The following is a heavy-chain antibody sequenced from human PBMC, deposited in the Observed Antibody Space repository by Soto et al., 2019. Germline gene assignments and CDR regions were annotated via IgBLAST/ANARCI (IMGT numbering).Heavy chain of an antibody. D-gene: IGHD3-3*01. J-gene: IGHJ4*02. CDR3: ATPIKYYDSWSGYPPFDY. Sequence: ASVKVSCKASGGTLSNYAINWVRQAPGQGLEWMGGIVPMFGTTNYAQNFQGRVTITADESTNTAYMELSSLRSEDTAVYYCATPIKYYDSWSGYPPFDYWGQGTLVTVSS. V-gene: IGHV1-69*13. CDR2: IVPMFGTT. CDR1: GGTLSNYA.